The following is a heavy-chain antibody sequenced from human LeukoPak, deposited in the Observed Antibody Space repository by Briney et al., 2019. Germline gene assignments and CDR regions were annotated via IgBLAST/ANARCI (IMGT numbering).Heavy chain of an antibody. CDR2: ISGYTGDT. CDR3: ATDAKVTTDPNCFDP. J-gene: IGHJ5*02. V-gene: IGHV1-18*01. Sequence: ASVKVSCKASGDTFSTYAFTWVRQAPGQGLEWMGWISGYTGDTKYAQKFQGRVTMTTDTSRTTAYMELRSLRSDDTAVYYYATDAKVTTDPNCFDPWGQGTLVTVSS. D-gene: IGHD1-1*01. CDR1: GDTFSTYA.